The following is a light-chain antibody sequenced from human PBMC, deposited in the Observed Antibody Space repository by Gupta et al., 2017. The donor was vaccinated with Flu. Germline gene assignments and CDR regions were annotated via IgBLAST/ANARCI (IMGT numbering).Light chain of an antibody. J-gene: IGKJ4*02. V-gene: IGKV3-15*01. Sequence: EVVMTQSPATLSVSPGERATLSCRASESVGSHLAWYQQIPGQAPRLLIYGASTRATGIPARFSGSGSGTDFTLTISSLQSEDFAVYYCQQDTNWPRTFGRGAKVEI. CDR1: ESVGSH. CDR2: GAS. CDR3: QQDTNWPRT.